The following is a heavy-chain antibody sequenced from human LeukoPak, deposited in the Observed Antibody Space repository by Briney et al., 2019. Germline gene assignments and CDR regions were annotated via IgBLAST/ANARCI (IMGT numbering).Heavy chain of an antibody. J-gene: IGHJ3*02. CDR3: LLEWYDAFDI. V-gene: IGHV3-7*01. CDR1: GVTFVKYW. CDR2: MKQDGSEK. Sequence: GGSLRLSCEASGVTFVKYWMSWVRQAPGKGPEWVANMKQDGSEKYYVDSVKGRFTISRDNAKNSLYLQMNNLRAEDTAVYYCLLEWYDAFDIWGQGTMVTVSS. D-gene: IGHD3-3*01.